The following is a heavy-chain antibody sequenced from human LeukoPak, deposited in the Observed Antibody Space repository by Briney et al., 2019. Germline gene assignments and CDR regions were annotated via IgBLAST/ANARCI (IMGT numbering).Heavy chain of an antibody. V-gene: IGHV4-59*12. D-gene: IGHD1-7*01. J-gene: IGHJ5*02. CDR3: ATPINWNYFGP. CDR2: IYYSGST. CDR1: GGSISSYY. Sequence: SETLSLTCTVSGGSISSYYWSWIRQPPGKGLEWIGYIYYSGSTNYNPSLKSRVTISVDTSKNQFSLKLSSVTAADTAVYYCATPINWNYFGPWGQGTLVTVSS.